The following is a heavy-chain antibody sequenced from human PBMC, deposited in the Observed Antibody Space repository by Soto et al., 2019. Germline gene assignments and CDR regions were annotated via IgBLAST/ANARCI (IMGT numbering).Heavy chain of an antibody. CDR1: GGTFGNFA. CDR2: ISSMFHKA. D-gene: IGHD2-15*01. CDR3: AREVEVHTPDFGA. J-gene: IGHJ1*01. Sequence: QLRLVQSGTEVKNPGSSVTVSCKASGGTFGNFAINWLRQAPGQGLQWMGDISSMFHKANYEQTFQGRVSTTAGESTNTVYMKLSRQRSEYTALDNSAREVEVHTPDFGAWGQGTLVTVSS. V-gene: IGHV1-69*01.